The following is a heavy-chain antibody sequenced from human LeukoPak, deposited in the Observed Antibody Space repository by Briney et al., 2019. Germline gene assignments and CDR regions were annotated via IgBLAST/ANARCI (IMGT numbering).Heavy chain of an antibody. V-gene: IGHV3-11*04. D-gene: IGHD6-19*01. Sequence: GGSLRLSCAASGFTFSDYYMSWIRQAPGKGLEWVSYIGSSGRTIYYADSVKGRFTISRDNAKNSLYLQMNSLRAEDTAVYYCARAGKAVAVAFDIWGQGTMVTVSS. J-gene: IGHJ3*02. CDR2: IGSSGRTI. CDR1: GFTFSDYY. CDR3: ARAGKAVAVAFDI.